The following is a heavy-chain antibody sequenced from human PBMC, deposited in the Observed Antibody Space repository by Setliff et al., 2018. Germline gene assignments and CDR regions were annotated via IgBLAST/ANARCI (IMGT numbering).Heavy chain of an antibody. CDR3: AKNGFGVVALGVNNWFDP. CDR1: GFTFSSYT. D-gene: IGHD3-10*01. J-gene: IGHJ5*02. CDR2: ISASGGST. V-gene: IGHV3-23*01. Sequence: GGSLRLSCAASGFTFSSYTIHWVRQAPGKGLEWVSAISASGGSTYYADFAKGRFTVSRDNSKNTLYLQMNSLRAEDTAVYSCAKNGFGVVALGVNNWFDPWGQGTLVTVSS.